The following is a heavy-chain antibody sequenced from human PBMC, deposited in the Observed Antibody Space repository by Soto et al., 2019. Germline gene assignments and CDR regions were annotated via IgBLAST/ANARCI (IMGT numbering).Heavy chain of an antibody. Sequence: ASVKVSCKASGYTFASYYMHWVRQAPGQGLEWMGIINPSGGSTSYAQKFQGRVTMTRDTSTSTVYMELSSLRSEDTAVYYCARIRDYDILTGYYYYGMDVWGQGTTVTVS. CDR1: GYTFASYY. V-gene: IGHV1-46*01. CDR3: ARIRDYDILTGYYYYGMDV. CDR2: INPSGGST. D-gene: IGHD3-9*01. J-gene: IGHJ6*02.